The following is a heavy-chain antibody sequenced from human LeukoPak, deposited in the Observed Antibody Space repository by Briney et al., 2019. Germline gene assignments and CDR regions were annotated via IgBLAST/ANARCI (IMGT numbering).Heavy chain of an antibody. D-gene: IGHD4-11*01. CDR3: TREDHSNYNY. J-gene: IGHJ4*02. V-gene: IGHV3-7*01. CDR2: IKQDGGET. Sequence: GGSLRLSCAASGFPFSSYWMAWVRQAPVKGLEWVASIKQDGGETFYVDSVKGRFTISRDNAKNSLYLQMNSLRAEDTAVYYCTREDHSNYNYWGQGTLVTVSS. CDR1: GFPFSSYW.